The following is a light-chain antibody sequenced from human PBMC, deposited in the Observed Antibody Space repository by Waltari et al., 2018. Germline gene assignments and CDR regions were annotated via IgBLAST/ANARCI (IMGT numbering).Light chain of an antibody. Sequence: QSVLTQPPSASGTPGQRVTISCSGGSSNIGSNVVTWYQQFPGTAPKLLIYSRSQRPSGVPYRFSCSKSGTSASLAISGLQSEDEADFYCASWDDSLNGWVFGGGTKLTVL. CDR2: SRS. CDR3: ASWDDSLNGWV. CDR1: SSNIGSNV. J-gene: IGLJ3*02. V-gene: IGLV1-44*01.